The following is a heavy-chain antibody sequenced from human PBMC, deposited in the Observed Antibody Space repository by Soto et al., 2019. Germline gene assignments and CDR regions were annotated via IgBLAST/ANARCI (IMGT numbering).Heavy chain of an antibody. CDR3: ARVPACGGDCYHSGAFDI. CDR1: GFTFSSYA. Sequence: QVQLVDSGGGVVQPGRSLRLSCAASGFTFSSYAMHWVRQAPGKGLEGVAGISYDGSNKYYADSVEGRCTISRDNSKNTLYLQMNSLRAEDTAVYYCARVPACGGDCYHSGAFDIWGQGTMVTVSS. CDR2: ISYDGSNK. D-gene: IGHD2-21*02. V-gene: IGHV3-30-3*01. J-gene: IGHJ3*02.